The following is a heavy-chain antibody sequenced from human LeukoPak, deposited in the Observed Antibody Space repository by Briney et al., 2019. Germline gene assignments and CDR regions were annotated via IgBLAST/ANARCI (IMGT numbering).Heavy chain of an antibody. CDR1: GFTFSSYA. CDR3: AKEKRTIFGVVPSNWFDP. D-gene: IGHD3-3*01. CDR2: ISGSGGST. Sequence: GALRLSCAASGFTFSSYAMSWVRQAPGKGLGWVSAISGSGGSTYYADSVKGRFTISRDNSKNTLYLQMNSLRAEDTAVYYCAKEKRTIFGVVPSNWFDPWGQGTLVTVSS. J-gene: IGHJ5*02. V-gene: IGHV3-23*01.